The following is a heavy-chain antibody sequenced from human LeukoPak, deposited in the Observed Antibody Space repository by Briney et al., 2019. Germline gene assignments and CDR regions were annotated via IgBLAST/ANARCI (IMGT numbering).Heavy chain of an antibody. CDR3: ARGKDSSGYPLEY. CDR2: IYSGGST. J-gene: IGHJ4*02. V-gene: IGHV3-66*02. D-gene: IGHD3-22*01. CDR1: GFTVSSNY. Sequence: GGSLRLSCAASGFTVSSNYMSWVRQAPGKGLEWVSVIYSGGSTYYADSVKGRFTISRDNSKNTLYLQMNSLRAEDTAVYYCARGKDSSGYPLEYWGQGTLATVSS.